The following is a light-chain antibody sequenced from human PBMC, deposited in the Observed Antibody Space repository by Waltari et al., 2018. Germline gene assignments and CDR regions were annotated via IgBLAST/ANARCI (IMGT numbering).Light chain of an antibody. CDR3: ATWDSSTQGV. V-gene: IGLV4-60*03. J-gene: IGLJ3*02. Sequence: QGQAPGYLMEVEGSGSLNKGGGVPDRFSGSNSGAERYLTSSNLQSEDEADYYCATWDSSTQGVCGGGTQLAVL. CDR2: VEGSGSL.